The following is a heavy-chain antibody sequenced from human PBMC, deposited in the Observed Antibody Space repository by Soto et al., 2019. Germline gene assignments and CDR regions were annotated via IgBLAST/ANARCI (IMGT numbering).Heavy chain of an antibody. CDR3: AIDEICDGVKCTLGYFQE. V-gene: IGHV3-7*03. CDR2: IKVDGSEK. J-gene: IGHJ1*01. CDR1: GFTFKDYW. Sequence: DVQLVDSGGGLVQSGGSLRLSCAASGFTFKDYWMNWVRQAPGKGLEWVANIKVDGSEKNYVDSVKGRFTISRDNAKNSLYLQMSYLRAEDTAVYYCAIDEICDGVKCTLGYFQEWGQGTLVTVSS. D-gene: IGHD2-21*01.